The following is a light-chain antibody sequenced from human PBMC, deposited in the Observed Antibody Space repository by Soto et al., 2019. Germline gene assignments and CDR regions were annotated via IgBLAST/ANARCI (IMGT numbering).Light chain of an antibody. CDR3: SSYTSSGTYV. Sequence: QSALTQPASVSGSPGQSITIPCTGTSSDVGGYEFVSWYQQHPDNAPKLIIYDVSDRPSGESSRFSGSKSANTASLTISGLQAEDEADYYCSSYTSSGTYVFGTGTKVTVL. V-gene: IGLV2-14*01. CDR1: SSDVGGYEF. CDR2: DVS. J-gene: IGLJ1*01.